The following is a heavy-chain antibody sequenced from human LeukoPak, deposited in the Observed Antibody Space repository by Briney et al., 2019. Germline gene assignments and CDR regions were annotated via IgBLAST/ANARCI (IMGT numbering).Heavy chain of an antibody. CDR1: GFTFSSYE. CDR3: AGGYSSGWYPSLDY. J-gene: IGHJ4*02. CDR2: ISSSGSTI. V-gene: IGHV3-48*03. Sequence: GGSLRLSCAASGFTFSSYEMNWVRQAPGKGLGGVSYISSSGSTIYYADSVKGRFTISRDNAKNPLYLQINSLKAAEPAVYYFAGGYSSGWYPSLDYWGQGTLVTVSS. D-gene: IGHD6-19*01.